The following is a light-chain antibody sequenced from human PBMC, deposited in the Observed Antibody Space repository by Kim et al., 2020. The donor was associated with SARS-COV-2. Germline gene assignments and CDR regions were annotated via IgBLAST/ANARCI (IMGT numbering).Light chain of an antibody. Sequence: SVGDRVTITCRASQSISNYVNWYQQIPGEAPNILIYAASTLQSMVPSRFSGRGSGTHFTLTIDRLQPEDFATYCSQQSYSMTRTFGQATKVDIK. CDR1: QSISNY. CDR3: QQSYSMTRT. V-gene: IGKV1-39*01. CDR2: AAS. J-gene: IGKJ1*01.